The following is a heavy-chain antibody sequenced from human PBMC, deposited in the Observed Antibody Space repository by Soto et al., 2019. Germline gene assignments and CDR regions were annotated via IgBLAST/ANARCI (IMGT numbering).Heavy chain of an antibody. CDR3: ARRTGYPCYFDY. V-gene: IGHV4-31*02. Sequence: QVQLQESGPGLLKPSQTLSLTWTVSGGSVSSGGYHWSWTRQHPGKGLECIGHIYYSGKTSYNPSLKSRVTISVDTSKNQFSLKLSAVTAADTAVYYCARRTGYPCYFDYGGQGTLVTVSS. J-gene: IGHJ4*02. D-gene: IGHD3-9*01. CDR1: GGSVSSGGYH. CDR2: IYYSGKT.